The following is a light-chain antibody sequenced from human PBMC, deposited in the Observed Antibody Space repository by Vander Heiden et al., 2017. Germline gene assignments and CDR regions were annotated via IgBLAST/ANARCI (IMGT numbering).Light chain of an antibody. J-gene: IGKJ2*01. V-gene: IGKV1-6*01. Sequence: AIQMTQSPSSLSASVGDSVSITCRASQGIGNDLGWYQMKPGKAPKLLIYNAFSLQSGVPSRFGGSKSGTEFTLTISSLQPEDFATYYCLQDSRYPYTFGQGTKLEIK. CDR3: LQDSRYPYT. CDR2: NAF. CDR1: QGIGND.